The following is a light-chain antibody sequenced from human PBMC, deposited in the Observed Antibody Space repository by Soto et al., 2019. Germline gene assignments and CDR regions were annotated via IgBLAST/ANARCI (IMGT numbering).Light chain of an antibody. CDR1: SSDVGGYNY. Sequence: QSVLTQPRSVSGSPGQSVTISCTGTSSDVGGYNYDSWYQQHPGKAPKLMIYDVSKRPSGVPDRFSGSKSGNTASLTISGLQAEDEADYYCCSYAGSYTWVFGGGTKLTVL. V-gene: IGLV2-11*01. CDR2: DVS. J-gene: IGLJ3*02. CDR3: CSYAGSYTWV.